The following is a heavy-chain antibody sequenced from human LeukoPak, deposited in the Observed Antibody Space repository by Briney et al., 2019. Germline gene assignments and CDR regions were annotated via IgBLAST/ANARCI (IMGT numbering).Heavy chain of an antibody. CDR3: ARDRGALPYCMDV. J-gene: IGHJ6*03. CDR2: ISGSGGST. V-gene: IGHV3-23*01. Sequence: PGGSLRLSCAASGFTFSSYAMSWVRQAPGKGLEWVSAISGSGGSTYYADSVKGRFTISRDNSKNTLYLQMNSLRAEDTAVYYCARDRGALPYCMDVWGKGATVTVSS. D-gene: IGHD1-26*01. CDR1: GFTFSSYA.